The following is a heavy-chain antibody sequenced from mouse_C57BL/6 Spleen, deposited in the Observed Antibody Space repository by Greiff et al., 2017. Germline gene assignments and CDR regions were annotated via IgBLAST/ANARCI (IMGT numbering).Heavy chain of an antibody. V-gene: IGHV1-18*01. CDR3: ARCSYDWYFDV. J-gene: IGHJ1*03. CDR1: GYTFTDYN. D-gene: IGHD1-1*01. Sequence: EVQLQQSGPELVKPGASVKIPCKASGYTFTDYNMDWVKQSHGKSLEWIGDINPNNGGTIYNQKFKGKATLTVDKSSSTAYMELRSLTSEDTAVYYCARCSYDWYFDVWGTGTTVTVSS. CDR2: INPNNGGT.